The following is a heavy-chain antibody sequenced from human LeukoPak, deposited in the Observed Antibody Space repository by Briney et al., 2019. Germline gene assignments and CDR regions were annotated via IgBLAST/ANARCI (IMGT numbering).Heavy chain of an antibody. Sequence: PSETLSLTCAVSDYSISSGNYGGWTRQPPGKGLEWIGSVYHSGSTHYSPSLKSRVTMSVETSKNQFSLKLSSVTAADTAVYYCARNDSSGYFDYWGQGTLVTVSS. J-gene: IGHJ4*02. CDR1: DYSISSGNY. D-gene: IGHD3-22*01. V-gene: IGHV4-38-2*01. CDR3: ARNDSSGYFDY. CDR2: VYHSGST.